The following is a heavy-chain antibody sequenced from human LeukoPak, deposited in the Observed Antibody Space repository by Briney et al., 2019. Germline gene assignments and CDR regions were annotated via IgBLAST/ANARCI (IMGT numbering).Heavy chain of an antibody. V-gene: IGHV3-15*01. Sequence: GGSLRLSCAASGFTFSNAWMSWVRQAPGKGLEWVGRMKSKTDGGTTDYAAPVKGRFTISRDDSKNTLYLQMNSLKTEDTAVYYCTTDVGPLDYWGQGTLVTVSS. D-gene: IGHD1-26*01. CDR2: MKSKTDGGTT. CDR3: TTDVGPLDY. CDR1: GFTFSNAW. J-gene: IGHJ4*02.